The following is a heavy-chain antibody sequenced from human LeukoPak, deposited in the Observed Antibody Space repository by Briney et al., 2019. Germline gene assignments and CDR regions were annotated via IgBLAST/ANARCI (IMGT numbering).Heavy chain of an antibody. CDR1: GGSFRGYY. V-gene: IGHV4-34*01. J-gene: IGHJ4*02. Sequence: KPAETLPLTCAVYGGSFRGYYWSWIRQPPGKGLEWIGEINHSGSTNYNPSLKSRVTISLDTSMKKFSLKLNSVTAADTAVYYCASTERCSTTCPLDYWGQGSLVTVSS. CDR3: ASTERCSTTCPLDY. D-gene: IGHD2-2*01. CDR2: INHSGST.